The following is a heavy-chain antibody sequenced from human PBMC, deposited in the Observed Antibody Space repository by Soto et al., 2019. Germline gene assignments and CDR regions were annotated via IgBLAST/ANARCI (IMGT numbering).Heavy chain of an antibody. CDR3: AGTKRGGYCTGGSRHFYYYYGMDV. CDR2: INHSGST. CDR1: GGSFSGYY. Sequence: PSETLSLTCAVYGGSFSGYYWSWIRQPPGKGLEWIGEINHSGSTNYNPSLKSRVTISVDTSKNQFSLKLSSVTAADTAVYYCAGTKRGGYCTGGSRHFYYYYGMDVWGQGTTVTVSS. J-gene: IGHJ6*02. V-gene: IGHV4-34*01. D-gene: IGHD2-15*01.